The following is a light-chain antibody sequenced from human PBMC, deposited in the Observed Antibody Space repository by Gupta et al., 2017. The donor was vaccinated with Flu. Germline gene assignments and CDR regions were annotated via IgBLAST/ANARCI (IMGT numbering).Light chain of an antibody. Sequence: SLGERATINCKSSQSVLYRSNSKNYLAWYQQRPGQPPKLLIYWASTRESGVPDRFSGSGSGTDFALTISGLQAEDVAVYYCQQYYDTPNTFGGGTQLEIK. V-gene: IGKV4-1*01. CDR1: QSVLYRSNSKNY. J-gene: IGKJ4*01. CDR3: QQYYDTPNT. CDR2: WAS.